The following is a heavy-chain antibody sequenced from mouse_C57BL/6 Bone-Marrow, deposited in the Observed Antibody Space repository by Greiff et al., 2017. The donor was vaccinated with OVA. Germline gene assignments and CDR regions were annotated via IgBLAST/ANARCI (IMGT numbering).Heavy chain of an antibody. J-gene: IGHJ1*03. V-gene: IGHV2-2*01. CDR1: GFSLTSYG. CDR2: IWSGGST. Sequence: VQLQESGPGLVQPSQSLSITCTVSGFSLTSYGVHWVRQSPGKGLEWLGVIWSGGSTDYNAAFISRLSISKDNSKSQVFFKMNSLQADDTAIYYCARNYYYGSRGYFDVWGTGTTVTVSS. D-gene: IGHD1-1*01. CDR3: ARNYYYGSRGYFDV.